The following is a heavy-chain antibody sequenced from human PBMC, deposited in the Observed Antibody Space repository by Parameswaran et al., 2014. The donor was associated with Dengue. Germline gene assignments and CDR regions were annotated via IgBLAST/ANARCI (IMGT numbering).Heavy chain of an antibody. J-gene: IGHJ4*02. CDR3: ARGRGLLGYCSSTSCPNDY. Sequence: WVRQAPGQGLEWMGWINTNTGNPTYAQGFTGRFVFSLDTSVSTAYLQISSLKAEDTAVYYCARGRGLLGYCSSTSCPNDYWGQGTLVTVSS. D-gene: IGHD2-2*01. V-gene: IGHV7-4-1*02. CDR2: INTNTGNP.